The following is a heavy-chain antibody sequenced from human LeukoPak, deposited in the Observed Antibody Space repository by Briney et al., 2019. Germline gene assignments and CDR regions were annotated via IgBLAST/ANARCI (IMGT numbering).Heavy chain of an antibody. CDR3: ARGGGLLWFGELLFNWFDP. CDR1: GGTFSSYA. Sequence: SVKVSCKASGGTFSSYAINWVRQAPGQGLEWMGGIIPIFGTANYAQKFQGRVTITADESTSTAYMELSSLRSEDTAVYYCARGGGLLWFGELLFNWFDPWGQGTLVTVSS. D-gene: IGHD3-10*01. J-gene: IGHJ5*02. CDR2: IIPIFGTA. V-gene: IGHV1-69*13.